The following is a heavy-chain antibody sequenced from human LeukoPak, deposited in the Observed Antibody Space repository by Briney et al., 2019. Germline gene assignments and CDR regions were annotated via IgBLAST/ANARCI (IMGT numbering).Heavy chain of an antibody. CDR3: ARHRGYSYGSPYEY. CDR1: GGSISSYY. V-gene: IGHV4-59*08. CDR2: IYYSGST. D-gene: IGHD5-18*01. J-gene: IGHJ4*02. Sequence: SETLSLTCTVSGGSISSYYWSWIRQPPGKGLEWIGYIYYSGSTNYNPSLKSRVTISVDTSKNQFSLKLSSVTAADTAVYYCARHRGYSYGSPYEYWGQGTLVTVSS.